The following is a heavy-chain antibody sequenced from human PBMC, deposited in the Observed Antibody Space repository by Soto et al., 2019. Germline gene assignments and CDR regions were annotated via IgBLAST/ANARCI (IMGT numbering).Heavy chain of an antibody. J-gene: IGHJ6*02. V-gene: IGHV1-8*01. CDR1: GYTFTSYD. D-gene: IGHD2-15*01. CDR3: ANLGYCSGGSCYGGMDV. Sequence: QVQLVQSGSEVKKPGASVKVSCKASGYTFTSYDINWVRQATGQGLEWMGWTNPNSGNTGYAQKFQGRVTMTRNTSIRTAYMELSSLRSEDTAMYYCANLGYCSGGSCYGGMDVWGQGTTVTVSS. CDR2: TNPNSGNT.